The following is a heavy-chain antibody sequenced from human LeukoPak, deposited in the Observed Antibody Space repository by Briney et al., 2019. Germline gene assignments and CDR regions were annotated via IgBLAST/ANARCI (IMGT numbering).Heavy chain of an antibody. J-gene: IGHJ4*02. Sequence: ASVKVSCKASGYTFTGYYMHWVRHAPGQGLEWMGWINPNSGGTNYAQKFQGRVTMTRDTSISTAYMELSRLRSDDTAVYYCASSRFGIAAAAPKGGVDYWGQGTLVTVSS. V-gene: IGHV1-2*02. CDR2: INPNSGGT. D-gene: IGHD6-13*01. CDR1: GYTFTGYY. CDR3: ASSRFGIAAAAPKGGVDY.